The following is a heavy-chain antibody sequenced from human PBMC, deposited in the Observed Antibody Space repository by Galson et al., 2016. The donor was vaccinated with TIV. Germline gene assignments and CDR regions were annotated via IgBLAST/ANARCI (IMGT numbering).Heavy chain of an antibody. CDR2: ISGGGDAT. CDR3: ARDGLGVIGIQMWGHAFDI. D-gene: IGHD2/OR15-2a*01. V-gene: IGHV3-23*01. J-gene: IGHJ3*02. CDR1: GFRFNSFGSYG. Sequence: SLRLSCAASGFRFNSFGSYGMNWVRQAPGKGLEWVSGISGGGDATYYGNSVKGRFTISRDNSRDTLYLYMNSLRAEDTAIYYCARDGLGVIGIQMWGHAFDIWGRGTMVTVSS.